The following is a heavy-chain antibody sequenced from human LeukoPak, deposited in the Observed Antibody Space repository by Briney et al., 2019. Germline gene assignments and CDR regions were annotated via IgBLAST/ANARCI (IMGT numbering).Heavy chain of an antibody. D-gene: IGHD3-10*01. CDR1: GYTFTGHY. Sequence: ASVKVSCKASGYTFTGHYMHWVRQAPGQGLEWMGWINPNSGGTNYAQKFQGRVTMTRDTSISTAYMGLTRLRSDDTAVYYCARERYYGSGSVYNRIDYWGQGTLVTVSS. J-gene: IGHJ4*02. CDR3: ARERYYGSGSVYNRIDY. V-gene: IGHV1-2*02. CDR2: INPNSGGT.